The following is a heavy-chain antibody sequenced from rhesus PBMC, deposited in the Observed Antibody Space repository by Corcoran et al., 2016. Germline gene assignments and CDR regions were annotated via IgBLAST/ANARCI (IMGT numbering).Heavy chain of an antibody. CDR2: IYGSGSST. CDR1: GGSISSSY. D-gene: IGHD3-16*01. J-gene: IGHJ4*01. CDR3: ASSYYSGSYYFY. V-gene: IGHV4-169*01. Sequence: QLQLQESGPGLVKPSETLSVTCAVSGGSISSSYWSWIRQAPGKGLEWIGYIYGSGSSTNYNPPLKSRVTLSVDTSKNQLSLKLSSVTTTDTAVYYCASSYYSGSYYFYWGQGVLVTVSS.